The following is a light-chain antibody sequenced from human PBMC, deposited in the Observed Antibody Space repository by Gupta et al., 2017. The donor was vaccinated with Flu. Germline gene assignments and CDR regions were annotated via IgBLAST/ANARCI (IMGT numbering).Light chain of an antibody. J-gene: IGLJ1*01. CDR2: EVS. CDR1: SSDVGTYNR. CDR3: SSYTSSSTYV. V-gene: IGLV2-18*02. Sequence: QSALTQPPSVSGSPGQSVTISCPGTSSDVGTYNRVSWYQQTPGTAPKLMIYEVSNRPSGVPDRFSGSKSGNTASLTISGLQGEDEADYYCSSYTSSSTYVFGTGTKVTVL.